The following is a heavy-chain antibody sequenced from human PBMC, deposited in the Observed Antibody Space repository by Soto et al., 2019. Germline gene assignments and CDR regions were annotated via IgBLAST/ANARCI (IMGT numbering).Heavy chain of an antibody. CDR1: GFTFSSYS. D-gene: IGHD4-17*01. CDR3: ARVEYFTVTTRVAFDI. J-gene: IGHJ3*02. CDR2: ISSSSSYI. Sequence: EVQLVESGGGLVKPGGSLRLSCAASGFTFSSYSMNWVRQAPGKGLEWVSSISSSSSYIYYADSVKGRFTISRDNAKNSLYLQMNSLRAEDTAVYYCARVEYFTVTTRVAFDIWGQVTMVTVSS. V-gene: IGHV3-21*01.